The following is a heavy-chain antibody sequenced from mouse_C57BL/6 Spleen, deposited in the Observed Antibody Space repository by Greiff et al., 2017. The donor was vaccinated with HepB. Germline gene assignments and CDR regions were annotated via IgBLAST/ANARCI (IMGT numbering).Heavy chain of an antibody. CDR3: ARENSRDAMDY. J-gene: IGHJ4*01. V-gene: IGHV1-18*01. Sequence: VQLQQSGPELVKPGASVKIPCKASGYTFTDYNMDWVKQSHGKSLEWIGDINPNNGGTNYNQKFKGKATLTVDKSSSTAYMELRSLTSEDTAVYYCARENSRDAMDYWGQGTSVTVSS. CDR2: INPNNGGT. D-gene: IGHD1-1*01. CDR1: GYTFTDYN.